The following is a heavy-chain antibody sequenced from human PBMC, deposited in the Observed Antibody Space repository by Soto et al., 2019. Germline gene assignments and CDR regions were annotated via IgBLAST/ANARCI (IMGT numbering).Heavy chain of an antibody. CDR3: IRVIGRWPYYFDY. D-gene: IGHD1-1*01. V-gene: IGHV1-46*03. Sequence: ASGKVSCKASGYSFTSYYIHWVRQAPGQGLEWMGIINPSGGSTSYAQKFQGRVTMTRDTSTSTVYMELSSLRSEDTAVFYCIRVIGRWPYYFDYWGQGTLVNVSS. J-gene: IGHJ4*02. CDR2: INPSGGST. CDR1: GYSFTSYY.